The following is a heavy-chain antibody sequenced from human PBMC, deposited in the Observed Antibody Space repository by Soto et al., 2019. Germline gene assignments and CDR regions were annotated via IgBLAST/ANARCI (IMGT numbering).Heavy chain of an antibody. J-gene: IGHJ4*02. V-gene: IGHV3-49*03. CDR2: IRNKAYGGAT. CDR1: GFTFADYT. D-gene: IGHD5-12*01. CDR3: TRDGRYSGYPPHAF. Sequence: GVSPRLSFTAPGFTFADYTLSWFRQAPGKGLEWLGFIRNKAYGGATEYAASVKGRFTISRDDSKSIAYLLMNSLKTEDTAMYYCTRDGRYSGYPPHAFWGQGTLVTVSS.